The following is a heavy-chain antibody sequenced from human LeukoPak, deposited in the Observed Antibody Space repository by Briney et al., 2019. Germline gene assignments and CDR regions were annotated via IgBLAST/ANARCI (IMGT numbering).Heavy chain of an antibody. J-gene: IGHJ4*02. CDR2: INHSGST. D-gene: IGHD4-17*01. CDR3: AILNYGDSDRYFDY. V-gene: IGHV4-34*01. Sequence: PSETLSLTCAVYGGSFSGYYWSWIRQPPGKGLEWIGEINHSGSTNYNPSLKSRVTISVDTSKNQFSLRLTSVTAADTAVYYCAILNYGDSDRYFDYWGQGTLVTVSS. CDR1: GGSFSGYY.